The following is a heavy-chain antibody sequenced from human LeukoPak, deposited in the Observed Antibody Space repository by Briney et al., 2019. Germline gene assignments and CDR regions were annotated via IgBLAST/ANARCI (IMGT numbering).Heavy chain of an antibody. CDR2: IWYDGSNK. D-gene: IGHD1-26*01. CDR1: GFTFSSYG. CDR3: AKGIESSGSYYTCFDY. J-gene: IGHJ4*02. V-gene: IGHV3-33*03. Sequence: QAGGSLRLSCAASGFTFSSYGMHWVRQAPGKGLEWVAVIWYDGSNKYYADSVEGRFTISRDKSKNTLHLQMNSLRAEDTAVYYCAKGIESSGSYYTCFDYWGQGTLVTVSS.